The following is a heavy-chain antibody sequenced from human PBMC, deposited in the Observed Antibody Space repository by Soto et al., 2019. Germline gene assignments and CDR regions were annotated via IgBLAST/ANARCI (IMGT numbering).Heavy chain of an antibody. CDR2: VSDSGATT. V-gene: IGHV3-23*01. CDR1: GFAFVSYA. CDR3: AKDSPTVTTGYLDY. D-gene: IGHD4-17*01. J-gene: IGHJ4*02. Sequence: EVQLLESGGGLVQPGGSLRLSCAASGFAFVSYAMSWVRRTPGKGLEWVSAVSDSGATTYYADAVKGRFTVSRDNSKNTLYLQMNSLRAEDTAVYYCAKDSPTVTTGYLDYWGQGALVTVSS.